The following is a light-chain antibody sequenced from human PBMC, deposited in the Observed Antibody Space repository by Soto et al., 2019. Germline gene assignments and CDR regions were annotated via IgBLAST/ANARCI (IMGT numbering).Light chain of an antibody. Sequence: QSALTQPASVSGSPGQSITISCTGTSSDVGAYNVVSWHQQHPGNAPKLMIYNVYDRPSGISYRFSGSKSGNTASLTISGLHGDDEDDYYCSAYTDSRTYVFGTGTKVTVL. CDR3: SAYTDSRTYV. V-gene: IGLV2-14*03. CDR2: NVY. CDR1: SSDVGAYNV. J-gene: IGLJ1*01.